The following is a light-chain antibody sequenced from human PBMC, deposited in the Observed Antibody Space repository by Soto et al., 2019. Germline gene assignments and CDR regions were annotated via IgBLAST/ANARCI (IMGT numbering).Light chain of an antibody. J-gene: IGLJ2*01. CDR1: RSDIGSYNY. Sequence: QSALTQPASVSGSPGQSITISCSGTRSDIGSYNYVAWYQQFPGKTPKILIYGVSNRPSGVSSRFSGSKSGNTASLTISGLQAEDEADYYCCSYAGSYTLVFGGGTKLTVL. V-gene: IGLV2-23*02. CDR2: GVS. CDR3: CSYAGSYTLV.